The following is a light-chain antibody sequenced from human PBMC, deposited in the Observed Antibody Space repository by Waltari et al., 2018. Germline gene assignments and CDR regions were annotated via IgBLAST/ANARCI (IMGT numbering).Light chain of an antibody. CDR3: QQYYSTPLFT. V-gene: IGKV4-1*01. CDR2: WAS. J-gene: IGKJ3*01. CDR1: PSVLYSSNNKNY. Sequence: DIVMTQSPDSLAVSLGERATINCKSSPSVLYSSNNKNYVAWYQQKPGQPPKLLIYWASTRESGVPDRFSGSGSGTDFTLTISSLQAEDVAVYYCQQYYSTPLFTFGPGTKVDIK.